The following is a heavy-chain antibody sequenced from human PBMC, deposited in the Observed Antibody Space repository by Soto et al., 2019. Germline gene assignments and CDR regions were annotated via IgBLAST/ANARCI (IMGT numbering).Heavy chain of an antibody. V-gene: IGHV5-51*03. J-gene: IGHJ3*01. CDR2: IFPGDSQI. Sequence: EVQLVQSGAEVKKPGESLKISCQASGYIFTTYWIGWVRQMSGQGLEWMGIIFPGDSQIRYNPSFEGQVTISVDKSINPAYLQWSSLKASDTGMYYWARTLFVMPPDALNVWGQGKMVTVSS. CDR1: GYIFTTYW. D-gene: IGHD3-16*01. CDR3: ARTLFVMPPDALNV.